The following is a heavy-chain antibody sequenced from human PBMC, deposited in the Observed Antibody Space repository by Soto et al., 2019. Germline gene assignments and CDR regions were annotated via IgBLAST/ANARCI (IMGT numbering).Heavy chain of an antibody. V-gene: IGHV4-59*01. CDR3: AREQYNWKL. D-gene: IGHD1-20*01. J-gene: IGHJ4*02. Sequence: SETLSLTCIVSGVSITNYYWTWIRHSPGKGLEWIGYVYHTGNTYYNPSLRSRVTISLDTSKNQVSLRLRSVTAADTAVYYCAREQYNWKLWGQGTPVTVSS. CDR2: VYHTGNT. CDR1: GVSITNYY.